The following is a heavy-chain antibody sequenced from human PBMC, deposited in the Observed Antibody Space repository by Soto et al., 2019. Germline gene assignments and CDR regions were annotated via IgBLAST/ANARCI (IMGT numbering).Heavy chain of an antibody. Sequence: SVKVSCKASGFTFTSSAVQWVRQARGQRLEWIGWIVVGSGNTNYAQKFQERVTITRDMSTSTAYMELSSLRSEDTAVYYCAAVSVRGTPIRTYYFDYWGHGTLVTVSS. D-gene: IGHD2-2*02. J-gene: IGHJ4*01. V-gene: IGHV1-58*01. CDR2: IVVGSGNT. CDR3: AAVSVRGTPIRTYYFDY. CDR1: GFTFTSSA.